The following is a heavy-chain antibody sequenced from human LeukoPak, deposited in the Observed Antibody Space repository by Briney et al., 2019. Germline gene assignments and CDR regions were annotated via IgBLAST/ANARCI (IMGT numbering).Heavy chain of an antibody. CDR3: AFLPRRGVPIFGWDV. J-gene: IGHJ6*01. V-gene: IGHV1-2*02. Sequence: ASVKVSCKASGYTFTGYYMHWVRQAPGQGLEWMGWINPNSGGTNYAQKFQGRVTMTRDTSISTAYMELSRLRSDDTAVYYCAFLPRRGVPIFGWDVWGKRATVTVSS. CDR2: INPNSGGT. CDR1: GYTFTGYY. D-gene: IGHD3-3*01.